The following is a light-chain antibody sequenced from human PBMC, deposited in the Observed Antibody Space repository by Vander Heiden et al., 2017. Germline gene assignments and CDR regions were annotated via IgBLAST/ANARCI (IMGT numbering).Light chain of an antibody. CDR2: GKD. Sequence: SPALTQYPTASLPLGQTVRITCHGDSLRSYYASWYQQKPGEAPILVIYGKDNRPSGIPDRFSGSNSGNTASLTITGAQAEDEADYYCYSRDSSGDHLFGGGTKLTVL. J-gene: IGLJ2*01. CDR3: YSRDSSGDHL. V-gene: IGLV3-19*01. CDR1: SLRSYY.